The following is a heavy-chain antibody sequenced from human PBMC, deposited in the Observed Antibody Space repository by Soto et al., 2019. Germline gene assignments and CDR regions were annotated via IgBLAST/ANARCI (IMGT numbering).Heavy chain of an antibody. CDR1: GYSFTSYW. CDR3: ARDSGMIWGSYGVDV. D-gene: IGHD5-12*01. Sequence: GESLKISCKGSGYSFTSYWIGWVRQMPGKGLEWMGIIYPGDSDTRYSPSFQGQVTISADKSISTAYLQWSSLRVEDTAVYYCARDSGMIWGSYGVDVWGQGTTVTVSS. J-gene: IGHJ6*02. CDR2: IYPGDSDT. V-gene: IGHV5-51*01.